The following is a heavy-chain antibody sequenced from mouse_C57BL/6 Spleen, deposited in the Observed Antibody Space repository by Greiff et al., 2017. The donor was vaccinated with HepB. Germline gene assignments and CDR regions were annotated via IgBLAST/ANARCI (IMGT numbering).Heavy chain of an antibody. V-gene: IGHV1-69*01. Sequence: VKQRPGQGLEWIGEIDPSDSYTNYNQKFKGKSTLTVDKSSSTAYMQLSSLTSEDSAVYYCARGYYGSDYWGQGTTLTVSS. CDR2: IDPSDSYT. D-gene: IGHD1-1*01. J-gene: IGHJ2*01. CDR3: ARGYYGSDY.